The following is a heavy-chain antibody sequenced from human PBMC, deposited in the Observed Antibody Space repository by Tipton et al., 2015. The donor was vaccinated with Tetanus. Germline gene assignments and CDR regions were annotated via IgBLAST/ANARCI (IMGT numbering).Heavy chain of an antibody. D-gene: IGHD2-15*01. V-gene: IGHV3-33*01. J-gene: IGHJ4*02. CDR3: AREADCSGGICFSGDFDN. CDR2: SWYDGTDK. Sequence: CAASGFIFSSYGIHWVRQAPGKGLEWVAVSWYDGTDKYYADSVKGRFTISRDNSKNTLYLQRNSLRAEDTAVYYCAREADCSGGICFSGDFDNWGQGTQVTVSS. CDR1: GFIFSSYG.